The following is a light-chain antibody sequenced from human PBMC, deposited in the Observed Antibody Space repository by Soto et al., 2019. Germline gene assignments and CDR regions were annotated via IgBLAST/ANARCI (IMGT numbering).Light chain of an antibody. CDR3: MQALQTPIT. Sequence: DIVMTQSPLSLPVTPGEPASISCRSSQSLLHSNGYNYLDWYLQKPGQSPQLLIYLGSNRASGVPERFSGSGSGTDFTLKISRLEAEDVGVYYCMQALQTPITFGQGTRLDIK. V-gene: IGKV2-28*01. CDR2: LGS. CDR1: QSLLHSNGYNY. J-gene: IGKJ5*01.